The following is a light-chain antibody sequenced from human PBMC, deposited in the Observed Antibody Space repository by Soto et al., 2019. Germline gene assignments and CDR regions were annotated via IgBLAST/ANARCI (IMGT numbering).Light chain of an antibody. V-gene: IGKV3-15*01. Sequence: EIVMTQSPATLSVSPGERATLSCRASQSISNNLAWYQQKPGQAPRLLIYGASTRATGIPARFSGGGSGTEFTLTISSLQSEDFAVYYCQQYHNWPPLFGQGTKLEIK. CDR1: QSISNN. J-gene: IGKJ2*01. CDR3: QQYHNWPPL. CDR2: GAS.